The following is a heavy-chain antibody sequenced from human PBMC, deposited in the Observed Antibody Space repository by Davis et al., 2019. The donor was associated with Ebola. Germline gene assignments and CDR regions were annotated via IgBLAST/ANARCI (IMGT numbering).Heavy chain of an antibody. D-gene: IGHD5-18*01. Sequence: GGSLRLSCAASGFTFSNAWMSWVRQAPGKGLEWVGRIATRTDGGTTAYAAPVNGRFAISRDDSKDTLYLQMNSLQTEDTAVYYCTYYWAAMDRFDYWGQGTLVTVSS. CDR3: TYYWAAMDRFDY. CDR1: GFTFSNAW. V-gene: IGHV3-15*04. J-gene: IGHJ4*02. CDR2: IATRTDGGTT.